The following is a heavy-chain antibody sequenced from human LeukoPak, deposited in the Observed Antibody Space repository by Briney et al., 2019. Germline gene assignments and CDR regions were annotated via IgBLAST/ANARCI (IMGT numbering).Heavy chain of an antibody. Sequence: SQTLSLTCTVSGGSISSGDYYWSWIRQPPGKGLEWIGYIYYSGSTYYNPSLKSRVTISVDTSKNQFSLMLSSVTAADTAVYYCARADRPGVVWGPKRGRWFDPWGQGTLVTVSS. CDR1: GGSISSGDYY. J-gene: IGHJ5*02. CDR3: ARADRPGVVWGPKRGRWFDP. D-gene: IGHD2-15*01. V-gene: IGHV4-30-4*08. CDR2: IYYSGST.